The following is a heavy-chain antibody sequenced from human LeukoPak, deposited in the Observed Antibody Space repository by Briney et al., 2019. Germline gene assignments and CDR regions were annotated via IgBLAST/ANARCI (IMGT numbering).Heavy chain of an antibody. V-gene: IGHV3-21*01. CDR3: ARDIHYYGSGSYGY. Sequence: GGSLRLSCEGSGFTYNNYAMNWVRQAPGKGLEWVSSITGSADYTYYADSVKGRFTISRDNAKNSLYLQMNSLRAEDTAVYYCARDIHYYGSGSYGYWGQGTLVTVSS. J-gene: IGHJ4*02. CDR2: ITGSADYT. CDR1: GFTYNNYA. D-gene: IGHD3-10*01.